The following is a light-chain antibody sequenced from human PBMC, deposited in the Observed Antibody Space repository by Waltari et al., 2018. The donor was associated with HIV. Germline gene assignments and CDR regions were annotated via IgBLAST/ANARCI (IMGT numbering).Light chain of an antibody. CDR3: AAWDASLSAWV. CDR2: MNN. J-gene: IGLJ3*02. Sequence: QSVLTQPPSASGTPGQRVTISCSGSNSNIRSNYVYWYQQLPGTAPKLLMYMNNQRPSGVPDRFSGSKSGTSASLAISGLRSDDEADYYCAAWDASLSAWVFGGGTKLTVL. V-gene: IGLV1-47*01. CDR1: NSNIRSNY.